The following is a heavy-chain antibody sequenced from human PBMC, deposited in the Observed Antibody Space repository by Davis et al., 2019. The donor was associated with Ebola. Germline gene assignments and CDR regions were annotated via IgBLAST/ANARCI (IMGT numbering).Heavy chain of an antibody. CDR3: AKARQWLVDS. J-gene: IGHJ5*01. V-gene: IGHV3-23*01. CDR2: ISGSGNST. Sequence: GGSLRLSCAASRFTFSNYAMSWVRQAPGKGLEWVSAISGSGNSTYYADSVKGRFTISRDNSKNTLYLQMNSLRAEDTALYYCAKARQWLVDSWGQGTLVTVSS. CDR1: RFTFSNYA. D-gene: IGHD6-19*01.